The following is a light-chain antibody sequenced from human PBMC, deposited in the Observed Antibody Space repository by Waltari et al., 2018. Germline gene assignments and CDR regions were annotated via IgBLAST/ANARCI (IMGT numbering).Light chain of an antibody. CDR1: NIGSYS. J-gene: IGLJ1*01. CDR2: YDS. Sequence: SYALTQPPSVSVAPGTTARITCGGDNIGSYSVHWYQQKPGQAPVFVIFYDSDRPSGILGGFYRSNSGNTATLTISSVEGGDEAKDYCHVWHPDMDPGVFGPGTEVSV. V-gene: IGLV3-21*04. CDR3: HVWHPDMDPGV.